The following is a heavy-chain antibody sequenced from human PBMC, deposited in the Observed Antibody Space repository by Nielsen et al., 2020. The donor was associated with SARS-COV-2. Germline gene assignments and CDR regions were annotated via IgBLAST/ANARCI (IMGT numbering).Heavy chain of an antibody. V-gene: IGHV1-2*06. J-gene: IGHJ3*02. D-gene: IGHD1-1*01. Sequence: ASVKVSCKASGYTFTGYYMHWVRQTPGQGLEWMGRINPNSGGTNYAQKFQGRVTMTRDTSISTAYMELSRLRSDDTAVYYCASEQRAWRAFDIWGQGTMVTVSS. CDR1: GYTFTGYY. CDR3: ASEQRAWRAFDI. CDR2: INPNSGGT.